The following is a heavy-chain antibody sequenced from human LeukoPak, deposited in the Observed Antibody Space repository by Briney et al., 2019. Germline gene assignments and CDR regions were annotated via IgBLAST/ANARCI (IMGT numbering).Heavy chain of an antibody. V-gene: IGHV4-61*02. CDR1: GGSISSGSYY. D-gene: IGHD2-2*01. Sequence: SETLSLTCTVSGGSISSGSYYWSWIRQPAGKGLEWIGRIYTSGSTNYNPSLKSRVTISVDTSKNQFSLKLSSVTAADTAVYYCARGGGGATSAFPWGQGTLVTVSS. CDR2: IYTSGST. CDR3: ARGGGGATSAFP. J-gene: IGHJ5*02.